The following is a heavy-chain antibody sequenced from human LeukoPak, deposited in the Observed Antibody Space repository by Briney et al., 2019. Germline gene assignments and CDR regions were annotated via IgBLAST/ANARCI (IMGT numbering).Heavy chain of an antibody. V-gene: IGHV4-59*12. Sequence: SETLSLTCTVSGGSISSYYWSWIRQPPGKGLEWIGYIYYSGSTNYNPSLKSRVTISVDTSKNQFSLKLSSVTAADTAVYYCARDRPYYDFWSGSGWFDPWGQGTLVTVSS. CDR2: IYYSGST. J-gene: IGHJ5*02. CDR3: ARDRPYYDFWSGSGWFDP. D-gene: IGHD3-3*01. CDR1: GGSISSYY.